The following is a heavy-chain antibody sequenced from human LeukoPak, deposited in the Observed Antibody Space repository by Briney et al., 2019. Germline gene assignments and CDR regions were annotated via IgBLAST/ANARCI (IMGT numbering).Heavy chain of an antibody. CDR3: ARDKGLPQALDI. CDR2: ISYSETT. D-gene: IGHD5/OR15-5a*01. CDR1: GGSISSFC. J-gene: IGHJ3*02. V-gene: IGHV4-59*01. Sequence: PSETLSLTCTVSGGSISSFCWSWIRQPPGKGLEYIGYISYSETTSYNPSLKSRVTISVDTSKNQVSLKLTSVPAADTAVYYCARDKGLPQALDIWGQGTMVTVSS.